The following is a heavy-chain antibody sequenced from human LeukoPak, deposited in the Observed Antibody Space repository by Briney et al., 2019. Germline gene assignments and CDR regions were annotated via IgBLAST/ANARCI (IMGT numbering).Heavy chain of an antibody. CDR3: ASRSSIVAATVLFDY. V-gene: IGHV3-23*01. CDR1: GFTFRTYA. Sequence: PGGSLRLSCAASGFTFRTYAMSWVRQAPGKGLEWVSGISDSGAGTYYAESVRGRFTISRDNSKNTVFLQMNSLRAEDTAVYYCASRSSIVAATVLFDYWGQGTLVTVSS. CDR2: ISDSGAGT. D-gene: IGHD6-13*01. J-gene: IGHJ4*02.